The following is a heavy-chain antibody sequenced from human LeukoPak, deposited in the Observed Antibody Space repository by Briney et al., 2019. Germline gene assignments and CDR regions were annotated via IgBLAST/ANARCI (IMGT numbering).Heavy chain of an antibody. V-gene: IGHV3-23*01. D-gene: IGHD3-22*01. CDR3: AKTMYYYDSSGYYYFQH. Sequence: QPGGSLLLSCAASGFTFSSYAMSWVRQAPGKGLEWVSAISGSGGSTYYADSVKGRFTISRDNSKNTLYLQMNSLRAEDTAVYYCAKTMYYYDSSGYYYFQHWGQGTLVTVSS. CDR1: GFTFSSYA. J-gene: IGHJ1*01. CDR2: ISGSGGST.